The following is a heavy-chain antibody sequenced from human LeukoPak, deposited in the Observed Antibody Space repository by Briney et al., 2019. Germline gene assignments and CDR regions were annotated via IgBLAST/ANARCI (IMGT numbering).Heavy chain of an antibody. Sequence: AGGSLRLSCAASGFTFSSYWMSWVRQAPGKGLEWVANIKQDGSEKYYVDSVKGRFTISRDNAKNSLYLQTNSLRAEDTAVYYCARAAMTWYYGSGSYPYYMDVWGKGTTVTVSS. D-gene: IGHD3-10*01. CDR3: ARAAMTWYYGSGSYPYYMDV. J-gene: IGHJ6*03. CDR1: GFTFSSYW. CDR2: IKQDGSEK. V-gene: IGHV3-7*01.